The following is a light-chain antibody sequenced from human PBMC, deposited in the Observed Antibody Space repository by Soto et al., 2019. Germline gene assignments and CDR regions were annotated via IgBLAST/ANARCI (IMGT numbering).Light chain of an antibody. CDR3: QQHSHWPPWT. CDR2: GAS. CDR1: ENVRTF. J-gene: IGKJ1*01. Sequence: EVVLTQSPATLSLSPGERATLSCRASENVRTFVDWYQQKPGQAPRLLIHGASNRATGIPDRFSGSGSGKDFTLTISNLEPEDFAVYYCQQHSHWPPWTFGQGTRVEIQ. V-gene: IGKV3-11*01.